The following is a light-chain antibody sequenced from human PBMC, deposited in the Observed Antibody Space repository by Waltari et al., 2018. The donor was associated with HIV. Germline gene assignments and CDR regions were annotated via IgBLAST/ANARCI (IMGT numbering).Light chain of an antibody. V-gene: IGLV2-14*01. Sequence: SAPTQPAPVSGSPGQSITITCTGTTSDVGGYNHVCWYQKHPGKAPKLMIYEVSNRPSGVSTRLAGAKSGNAASLTISGLQAGDEADYCCSSYTGSSTVVFGGGTKLTVL. CDR1: TSDVGGYNH. CDR2: EVS. CDR3: SSYTGSSTVV. J-gene: IGLJ3*02.